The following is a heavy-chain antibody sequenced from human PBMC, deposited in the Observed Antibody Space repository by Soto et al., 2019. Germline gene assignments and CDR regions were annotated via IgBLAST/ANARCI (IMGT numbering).Heavy chain of an antibody. V-gene: IGHV1-3*01. CDR3: TRALFVITIFGVLQPFGP. D-gene: IGHD3-3*01. Sequence: QVQLVQSGAEVKRPGASVKVSCKASGYSVTSYAIHWVRQAPGQRLEWMGWINPDNGNTKYSQTFQGRVTLLRDTSATTVHMQLTSLTSEDTAVYYCTRALFVITIFGVLQPFGPWGQGTLVTVSP. J-gene: IGHJ5*02. CDR2: INPDNGNT. CDR1: GYSVTSYA.